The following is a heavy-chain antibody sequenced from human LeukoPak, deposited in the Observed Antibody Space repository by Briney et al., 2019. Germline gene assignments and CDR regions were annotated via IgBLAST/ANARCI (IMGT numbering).Heavy chain of an antibody. Sequence: GGSLRLSCTASGFTFGDYAMSWVRQAPGKGLEWVGFIRGKAYGGTTEYAASVRGRFTISRDDYKSIAYLQMNSLKTEDTAVYYCTTPLLRYFDWLVDYWGQGTLVTVSS. V-gene: IGHV3-49*04. CDR2: IRGKAYGGTT. CDR3: TTPLLRYFDWLVDY. J-gene: IGHJ4*02. CDR1: GFTFGDYA. D-gene: IGHD3-9*01.